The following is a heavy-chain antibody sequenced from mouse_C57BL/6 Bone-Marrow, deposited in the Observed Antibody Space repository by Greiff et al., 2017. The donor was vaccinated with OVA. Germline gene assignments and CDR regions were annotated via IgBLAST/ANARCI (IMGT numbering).Heavy chain of an antibody. CDR2: LDPADSST. V-gene: IGHV1-69*01. CDR3: ARGGDY. CDR1: GYTFTSYW. Sequence: VQLQQPGAELVMPGASVKLSCKASGYTFTSYWMHWVKQRPGQGLAWNGALDPADSSTNSNQKFKGKSTWTVDKSSSTAYVELSSLTSEDSAVYSCARGGDYWGQGTTLTVSS. J-gene: IGHJ2*01.